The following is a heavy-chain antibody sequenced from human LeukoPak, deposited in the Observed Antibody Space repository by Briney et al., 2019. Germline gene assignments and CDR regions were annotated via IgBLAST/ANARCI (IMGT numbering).Heavy chain of an antibody. V-gene: IGHV1-8*01. Sequence: ASVTVSCKASGYTFTSYDINWVRQATGQGLEWMGWMNPNSGNTGYAQKFQGRVTMTRNTSISTAYMELSSLRSEDTAVYYCARSYYDFWSGYFRPPHHNWFDPWGQGTLVTVSS. J-gene: IGHJ5*02. CDR1: GYTFTSYD. D-gene: IGHD3-3*01. CDR2: MNPNSGNT. CDR3: ARSYYDFWSGYFRPPHHNWFDP.